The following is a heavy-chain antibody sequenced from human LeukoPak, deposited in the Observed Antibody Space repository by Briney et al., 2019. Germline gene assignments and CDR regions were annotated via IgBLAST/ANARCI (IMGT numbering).Heavy chain of an antibody. Sequence: SETLSLTCAVYGVSFSGYYWNWIRQPPGKGLEWIGEINHSGSTNYNPSLMSRVTISVDTSKNQFSLKLNSVTAADTAAYYCARHAVMISRSPYNWLDPWGRGTLVTVSS. V-gene: IGHV4-34*01. J-gene: IGHJ5*02. CDR1: GVSFSGYY. D-gene: IGHD2-21*01. CDR2: INHSGST. CDR3: ARHAVMISRSPYNWLDP.